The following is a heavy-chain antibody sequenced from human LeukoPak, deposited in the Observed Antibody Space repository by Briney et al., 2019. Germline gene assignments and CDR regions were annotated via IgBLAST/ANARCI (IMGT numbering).Heavy chain of an antibody. V-gene: IGHV3-30*02. CDR3: AKDLTLWFGELFQGLDY. D-gene: IGHD3-10*01. CDR1: GFTFSNYG. CDR2: IRYDGSNK. Sequence: GGSLRLSCAASGFTFSNYGMHWVRQAPGKGLEWVAFIRYDGSNKYYADSVKGRFTISRDNSKNTLYLQMNSLRAEDTAVYYCAKDLTLWFGELFQGLDYWGQGTLVTVSS. J-gene: IGHJ4*02.